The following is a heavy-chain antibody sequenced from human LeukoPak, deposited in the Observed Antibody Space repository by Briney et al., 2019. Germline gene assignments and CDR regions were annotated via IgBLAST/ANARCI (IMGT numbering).Heavy chain of an antibody. CDR1: GFTFSSYG. CDR2: IWYDGSNK. CDR3: ARGFLQMATINTLDY. Sequence: GRSLRLSCAASGFTFSSYGMHWVRQAPGKGLEWVAVIWYDGSNKYYADSVKGRFTISRDNSKNTLYLQMNSLRAEDTAVYYCARGFLQMATINTLDYWGQGTLVTVSS. J-gene: IGHJ4*02. V-gene: IGHV3-33*01. D-gene: IGHD5-12*01.